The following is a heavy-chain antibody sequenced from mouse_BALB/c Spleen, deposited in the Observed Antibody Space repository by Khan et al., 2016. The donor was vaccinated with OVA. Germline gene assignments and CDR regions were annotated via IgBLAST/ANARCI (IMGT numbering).Heavy chain of an antibody. V-gene: IGHV9-2-1*01. D-gene: IGHD2-4*01. Sequence: QIQLVQSGPELKKPGETVKISCKASGYTFTDYSMQWVKQAPGKGLKWVGWINTETGEPTYADDFKGRFAFSLESSASTAYLQSNNLKHEDTATXFCTIYDYDRGGLYAMDSWGQGTSVTVSS. J-gene: IGHJ4*01. CDR1: GYTFTDYS. CDR2: INTETGEP. CDR3: TIYDYDRGGLYAMDS.